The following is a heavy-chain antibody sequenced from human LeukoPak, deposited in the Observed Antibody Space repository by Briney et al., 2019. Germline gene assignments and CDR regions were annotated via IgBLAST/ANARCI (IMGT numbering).Heavy chain of an antibody. CDR1: GFSFNSYT. CDR2: ISPVSSYT. V-gene: IGHV3-21*01. D-gene: IGHD2-8*01. Sequence: PGGSLRLSCLGSGFSFNSYTMNWVREAPGKGLEWVSTISPVSSYTWYAESVKGRFTISRDNPKNSLYLQMNSLTAEDTAVYYCVRDVSRRMGMDVWGQGTTVTVSS. J-gene: IGHJ6*02. CDR3: VRDVSRRMGMDV.